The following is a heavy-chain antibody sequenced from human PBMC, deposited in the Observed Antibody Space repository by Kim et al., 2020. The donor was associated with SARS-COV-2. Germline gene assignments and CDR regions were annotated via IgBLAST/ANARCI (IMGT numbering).Heavy chain of an antibody. Sequence: ASVKVSCKASGYTFTSYAMNWVRQAPGQGLEWMGWINTNTGNPTYAQGFTGRFVFSLDTSVSTAYLQISSLKAEDTAVYYCARDQWTVKRRFSGMDVWGQGTTVTVSS. D-gene: IGHD4-17*01. CDR3: ARDQWTVKRRFSGMDV. V-gene: IGHV7-4-1*02. CDR2: INTNTGNP. CDR1: GYTFTSYA. J-gene: IGHJ6*02.